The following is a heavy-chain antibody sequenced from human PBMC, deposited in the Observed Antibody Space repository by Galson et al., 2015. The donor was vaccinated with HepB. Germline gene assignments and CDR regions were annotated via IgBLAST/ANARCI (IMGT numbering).Heavy chain of an antibody. D-gene: IGHD6-19*01. J-gene: IGHJ4*02. CDR3: ARVGIAVAGTSL. V-gene: IGHV3-30-3*01. CDR1: GFTFSSYA. Sequence: SLRLSCAASGFTFSSYAMHWVRQAPGKGLEWVAVISYDGSNKYYADSVKGRFTISRDNAKNSLYLQMNSLRAEDTAAYYCARVGIAVAGTSLWGQGTLVTVSS. CDR2: ISYDGSNK.